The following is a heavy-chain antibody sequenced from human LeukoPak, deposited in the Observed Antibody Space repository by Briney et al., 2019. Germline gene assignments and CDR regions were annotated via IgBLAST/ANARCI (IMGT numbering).Heavy chain of an antibody. V-gene: IGHV4-59*11. Sequence: SETLSLTCTVSGGSISSHYWGWIRQPPGKGLEWIGYIYYSGSTNYNPSLKSRVTISVDTSKNQFSLKLSSVTAADTAVYYCARGGGLWFGEFDWGQGTLVTVSS. CDR1: GGSISSHY. CDR3: ARGGGLWFGEFD. J-gene: IGHJ4*02. CDR2: IYYSGST. D-gene: IGHD3-10*01.